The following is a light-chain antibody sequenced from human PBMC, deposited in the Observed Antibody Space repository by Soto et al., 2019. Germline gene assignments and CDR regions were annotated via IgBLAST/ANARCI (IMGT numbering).Light chain of an antibody. Sequence: DIQMTQSPSTLSASVGDRVTITCRASQSIRSWLAWYQQKPGKAPKLLIYDASSLESGVPSRFSGSGSGTEFTLTISSLQPDDFATYYCQQYNSYPFFGQGTKLEIK. CDR2: DAS. J-gene: IGKJ2*01. CDR1: QSIRSW. V-gene: IGKV1-5*01. CDR3: QQYNSYPF.